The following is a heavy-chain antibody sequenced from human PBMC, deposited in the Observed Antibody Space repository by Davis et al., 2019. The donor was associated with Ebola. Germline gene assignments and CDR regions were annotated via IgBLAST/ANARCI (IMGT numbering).Heavy chain of an antibody. J-gene: IGHJ5*02. V-gene: IGHV1-69*08. CDR3: TRGKWFDP. Sequence: SVKVSCKASGYTFITYYIHWVRQAPGQGLEWMGRVIPILGTADYAQRFQGRVTITADTSTHTAYMELSRLRSDDTAMYYCTRGKWFDPWGQGTLVAVSS. CDR1: GYTFITYY. CDR2: VIPILGTA.